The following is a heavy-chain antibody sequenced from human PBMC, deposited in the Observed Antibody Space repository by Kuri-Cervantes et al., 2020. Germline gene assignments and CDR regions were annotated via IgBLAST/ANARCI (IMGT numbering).Heavy chain of an antibody. V-gene: IGHV3-48*03. CDR3: ARGADYDFWSGYPNYFDY. D-gene: IGHD3-3*01. CDR2: ISSSGSTI. CDR1: GFTFSSYE. Sequence: GESLKISCAASGFTFSSYEMNWLRQAPGKGLEWVSYISSSGSTIYYADSVKGRFTISRDNAKNSLYLQMNSLRAEDTAVYYCARGADYDFWSGYPNYFDYWGQGTLVTVSS. J-gene: IGHJ4*02.